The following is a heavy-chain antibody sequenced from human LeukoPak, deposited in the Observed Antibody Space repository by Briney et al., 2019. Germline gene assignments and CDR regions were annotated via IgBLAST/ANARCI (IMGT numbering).Heavy chain of an antibody. J-gene: IGHJ4*02. V-gene: IGHV3-30*18. D-gene: IGHD3-22*01. CDR3: AKDLLAYNYYDSSGYNDY. CDR1: GFTFSSYG. CDR2: ISYDGSNK. Sequence: GGSLRLSCAASGFTFSSYGMHWVRQAPGKGLEWVAVISYDGSNKYYADSVKGRFTISRDNSKNTLYLQMNSLRAEDTAVYYCAKDLLAYNYYDSSGYNDYWGQGTLVTVSS.